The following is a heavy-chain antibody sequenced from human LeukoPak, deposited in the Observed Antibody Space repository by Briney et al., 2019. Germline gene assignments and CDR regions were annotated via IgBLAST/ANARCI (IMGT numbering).Heavy chain of an antibody. D-gene: IGHD5-12*01. V-gene: IGHV3-48*03. J-gene: IGHJ4*02. Sequence: GGSLRLSCAASGFTFSSYEMNWVRQAPGKGLEWVSYISSSGSTIYYADSVKGRFTVSRDNAKNSLYLQMNSLRAEDTAVYYCARENVDIVGTTPNFDYWGQGTLVTVSS. CDR3: ARENVDIVGTTPNFDY. CDR1: GFTFSSYE. CDR2: ISSSGSTI.